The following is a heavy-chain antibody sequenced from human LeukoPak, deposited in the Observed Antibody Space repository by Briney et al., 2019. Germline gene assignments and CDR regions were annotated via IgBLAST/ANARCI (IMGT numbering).Heavy chain of an antibody. CDR1: GYSISSGYY. Sequence: PSETLSLTCAVSGYSISSGYYWGWIRQPPGKGLEWIGSIYHSGSTYYNPSLKSRVTMSADTSKNQFSLKLSSVTAADTAVYYCARRLEYSSGWYGNDAFDIWGQGTMVTVSS. CDR3: ARRLEYSSGWYGNDAFDI. J-gene: IGHJ3*02. D-gene: IGHD6-19*01. V-gene: IGHV4-38-2*01. CDR2: IYHSGST.